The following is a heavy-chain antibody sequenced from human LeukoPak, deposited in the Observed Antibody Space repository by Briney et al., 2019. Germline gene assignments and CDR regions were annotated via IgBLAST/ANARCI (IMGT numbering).Heavy chain of an antibody. D-gene: IGHD3-3*01. Sequence: WASVKVSCKASGYTFTGYYMHWVRQAPGQGLGWMGWINPNSGNTGYAQKFQGRVTMTRNTSISTAYMELSSLRSEDTAVYYCARGYYDFWSGYSQGFDPWGQGTLVTVSS. CDR2: INPNSGNT. V-gene: IGHV1-8*02. CDR1: GYTFTGYY. J-gene: IGHJ5*02. CDR3: ARGYYDFWSGYSQGFDP.